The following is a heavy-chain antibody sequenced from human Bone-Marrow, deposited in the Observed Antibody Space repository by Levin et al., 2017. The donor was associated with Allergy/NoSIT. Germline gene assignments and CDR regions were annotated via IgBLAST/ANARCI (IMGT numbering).Heavy chain of an antibody. J-gene: IGHJ4*02. CDR1: GFTFSKYA. D-gene: IGHD2-8*01. CDR3: AKGGWCDC. V-gene: IGHV3-23*01. CDR2: VSESGATT. Sequence: GESLKISCAASGFTFSKYAMNWVRQAPGKGLEWVSFVSESGATTNYADSVKGRFTISRDNSKNTLYLQMNSLRVEDTALYYCAKGGWCDCWGQGTLVTVSS.